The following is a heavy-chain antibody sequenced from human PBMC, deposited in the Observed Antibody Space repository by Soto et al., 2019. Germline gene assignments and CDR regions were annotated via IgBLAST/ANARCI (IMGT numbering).Heavy chain of an antibody. V-gene: IGHV4-59*08. CDR2: IYYRGTT. CDR3: ARLGGYYQSLDT. Sequence: QVQLQESGPGLVKASETLSLTCTVSGGSIDNYCWSWIRQPPGKGLQWIGYIYYRGTTTYSPSLKSRVTISVDRSKNQFSLNLSSVTAADTAVYYCARLGGYYQSLDTWGQGTLVTVSS. J-gene: IGHJ5*02. CDR1: GGSIDNYC. D-gene: IGHD3-22*01.